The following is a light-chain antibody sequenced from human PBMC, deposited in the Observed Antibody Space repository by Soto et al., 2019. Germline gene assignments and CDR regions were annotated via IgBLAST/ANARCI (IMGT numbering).Light chain of an antibody. Sequence: EIVVTQSPATLSVSPGDRATLSCTASQNVTRSLAWYQQKPGQTPRLLIYDASSRAAGIPDRFNDGGSGTEFTLTISSLQSEDFALYFCQQYDTWWTFGQGTRV. J-gene: IGKJ1*01. CDR2: DAS. CDR3: QQYDTWWT. V-gene: IGKV3-15*01. CDR1: QNVTRS.